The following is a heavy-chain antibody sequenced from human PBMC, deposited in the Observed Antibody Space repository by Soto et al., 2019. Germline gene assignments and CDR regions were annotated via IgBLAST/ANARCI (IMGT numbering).Heavy chain of an antibody. Sequence: PGGSLRLSCAASGFTLSNYPMSWVRQAPGKGLEWVSTTSVNGGSTTYVDSVRGRFTSSKVTSENTLYLQMDSLRAEDTAIYFCAKRGRVATTNLCYFDSCRQGTLVTVSS. CDR2: TSVNGGST. CDR1: GFTLSNYP. J-gene: IGHJ4*02. V-gene: IGHV3-23*01. D-gene: IGHD2-15*01. CDR3: AKRGRVATTNLCYFDS.